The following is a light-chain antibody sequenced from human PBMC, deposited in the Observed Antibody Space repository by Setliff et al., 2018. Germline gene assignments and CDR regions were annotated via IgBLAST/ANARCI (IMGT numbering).Light chain of an antibody. CDR3: CSYTGTSTPYV. Sequence: QSALTQPASVSGSPGQSIAVSCTGSGSDVGAYKFVSRYQQRPGKAPRLMIYDVSNRPPGVSDRFSGSKSGNTDSLTISGLQAEDEADYYCCSYTGTSTPYVFGTGTKVTVL. V-gene: IGLV2-14*01. CDR2: DVS. CDR1: GSDVGAYKF. J-gene: IGLJ1*01.